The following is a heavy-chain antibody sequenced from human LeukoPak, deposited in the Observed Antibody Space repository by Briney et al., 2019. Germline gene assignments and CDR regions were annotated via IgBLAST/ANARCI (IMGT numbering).Heavy chain of an antibody. CDR3: ATDRPSDSSGYNC. Sequence: VKISCKVSGYTFTDYYMHSVQQAPGKGLEWMGVVDPEDGETIYAEKFQGRVTITADTSTDTAYMELSSLRSEDTAVYYCATDRPSDSSGYNCWGLGTLVTVSS. CDR1: GYTFTDYY. CDR2: VDPEDGET. D-gene: IGHD3-22*01. V-gene: IGHV1-69-2*01. J-gene: IGHJ4*02.